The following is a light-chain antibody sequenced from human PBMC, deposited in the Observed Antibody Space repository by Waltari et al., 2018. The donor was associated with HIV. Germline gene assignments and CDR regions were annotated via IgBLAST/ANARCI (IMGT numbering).Light chain of an antibody. J-gene: IGKJ1*01. Sequence: EIVLTQSPGTLSLSPGERATLPCRASQSVSSSNLAWYQQKPGQAPRLLIYGASSRATGIPDRFSGSGSGTDFTLTISRLEPEDFAVYYCQQYGSSPQTFGQGTKVEIK. V-gene: IGKV3-20*01. CDR2: GAS. CDR3: QQYGSSPQT. CDR1: QSVSSSN.